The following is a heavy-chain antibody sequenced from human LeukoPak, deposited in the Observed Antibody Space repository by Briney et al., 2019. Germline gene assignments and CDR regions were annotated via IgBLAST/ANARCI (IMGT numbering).Heavy chain of an antibody. CDR3: ARSDGYSSSWYVGYFDY. CDR2: IFHRGAT. V-gene: IGHV4-30-4*08. CDR1: GGSISGETHY. Sequence: PSETLSLTCIVSGGSISGETHYWSWIRQPPGKGLEWIGYIFHRGATFYNPSLKNRLAISLATSKKQFSLNLTSVTAADTAVYYCARSDGYSSSWYVGYFDYWGQGTLVTVSS. J-gene: IGHJ4*02. D-gene: IGHD6-13*01.